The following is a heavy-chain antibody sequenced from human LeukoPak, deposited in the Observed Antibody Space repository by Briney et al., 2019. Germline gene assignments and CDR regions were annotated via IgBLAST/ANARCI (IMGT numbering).Heavy chain of an antibody. CDR3: ARETSSSWGNCFDP. Sequence: ASEKVSCKASGYTFTGYYMHWVRQAPGQGLEWMGWINPNSGGTNYAQKFQGRVTMTRDTSISTAYMELSRLRSDDTAVYYCARETSSSWGNCFDPWGQGTLVTVSS. J-gene: IGHJ5*02. V-gene: IGHV1-2*02. CDR1: GYTFTGYY. D-gene: IGHD6-13*01. CDR2: INPNSGGT.